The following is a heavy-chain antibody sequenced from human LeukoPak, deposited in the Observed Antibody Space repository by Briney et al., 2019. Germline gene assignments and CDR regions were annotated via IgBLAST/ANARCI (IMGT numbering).Heavy chain of an antibody. D-gene: IGHD6-19*01. J-gene: IGHJ4*02. V-gene: IGHV3-49*04. CDR2: IRSKAYGGTT. CDR3: TRNTLGVVAVAGPFDY. Sequence: PGGSLRLSCTASGFTFGDYAMSWVRQAPGKGLEWVGFIRSKAYGGTTEYAASVKGGFTISRDDSKSIAYLQMNSLKTEDTAVYYCTRNTLGVVAVAGPFDYWGQGTLVTVSS. CDR1: GFTFGDYA.